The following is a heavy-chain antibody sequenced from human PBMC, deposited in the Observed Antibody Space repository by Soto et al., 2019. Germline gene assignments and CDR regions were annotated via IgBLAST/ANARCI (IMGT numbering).Heavy chain of an antibody. J-gene: IGHJ5*02. V-gene: IGHV4-59*01. CDR2: IFYSGST. CDR3: ARGLPYYYDSSGYRGWFDP. D-gene: IGHD3-22*01. Sequence: QVQLQESGPGLVKPSETLSLTCTVSGGYISSDYWSWIRQPPGKGLEWIGYIFYSGSTNYNPSLKSRVTISVDTSKKQFSLKLSSVTAADTAVYYCARGLPYYYDSSGYRGWFDPWGQGTLVTVSS. CDR1: GGYISSDY.